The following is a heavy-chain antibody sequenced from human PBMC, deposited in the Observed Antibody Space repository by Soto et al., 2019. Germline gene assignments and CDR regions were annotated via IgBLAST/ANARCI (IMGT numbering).Heavy chain of an antibody. D-gene: IGHD3-3*01. CDR1: GFTFSNHW. Sequence: GGSLRLSCAASGFTFSNHWMSWVRQAPGKGLEWVANINQDGSENNYVDSVKGRFTISRDNSKNTLYLQMNSLGAEDTAVYYCATPVYDFWSGYLPFDYWGQGTLVTVSS. CDR2: INQDGSEN. CDR3: ATPVYDFWSGYLPFDY. J-gene: IGHJ4*02. V-gene: IGHV3-7*03.